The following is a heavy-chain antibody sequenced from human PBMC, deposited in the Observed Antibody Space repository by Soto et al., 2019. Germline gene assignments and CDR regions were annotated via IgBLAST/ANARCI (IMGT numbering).Heavy chain of an antibody. CDR2: INSDGSST. V-gene: IGHV3-74*01. CDR1: GFTFSSYW. CDR3: ARVYRSGGSCDHLDS. D-gene: IGHD2-15*01. Sequence: EVQLVESGGGLVQPGGSLRVSCAASGFTFSSYWMHWVHQAPGKGLVWVSRINSDGSSTSYADSVKGRFTISRDNAKNTLYLQMNSLRAEDTAVYYCARVYRSGGSCDHLDSWGQGTLVTVSS. J-gene: IGHJ4*02.